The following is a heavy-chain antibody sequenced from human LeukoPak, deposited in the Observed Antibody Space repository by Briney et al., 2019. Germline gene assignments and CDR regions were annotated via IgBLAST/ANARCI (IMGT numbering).Heavy chain of an antibody. CDR2: VYTGGST. V-gene: IGHV4-4*07. J-gene: IGHJ4*02. CDR3: ARDLRQLGYFDH. CDR1: GGSISSFY. Sequence: SETLSLTCTVSGGSISSFYWSWIRQPAGKSLEWIGRVYTGGSTNNNPSLKRRVTMSVDTSKNQFSQRLTSMTAADTGVYYCARDLRQLGYFDHWGPGALVTVSS. D-gene: IGHD6-13*01.